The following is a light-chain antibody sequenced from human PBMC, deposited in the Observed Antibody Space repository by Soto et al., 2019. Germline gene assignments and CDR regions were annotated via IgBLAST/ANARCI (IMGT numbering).Light chain of an antibody. J-gene: IGKJ2*01. V-gene: IGKV1-39*01. CDR2: GSS. CDR1: HTIQRY. Sequence: DIHMTQSPSSLSASVGDRVTITCRPSHTIQRYLNWYQQKPGRAPNLLIYGSSHLQNGVPSRFSGSDNGTDFTLTISSLQPEDFVTYFCQQISIMPFTFGQGTKLEI. CDR3: QQISIMPFT.